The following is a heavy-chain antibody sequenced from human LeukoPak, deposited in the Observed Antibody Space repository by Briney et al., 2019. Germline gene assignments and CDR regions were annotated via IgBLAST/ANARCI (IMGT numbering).Heavy chain of an antibody. J-gene: IGHJ3*02. CDR1: GFTFSSYG. Sequence: GGSLRLSCAASGFTFSSYGMHWVRQAPGKGLEWVAVIWYDGSKSNYIDSVKGRFTVSRDNPKNMLFLQMSSLRAEDTAVYYCMRYVGDLYAFDIWGQGTMVTVSS. D-gene: IGHD3-10*02. V-gene: IGHV3-33*01. CDR2: IWYDGSKS. CDR3: MRYVGDLYAFDI.